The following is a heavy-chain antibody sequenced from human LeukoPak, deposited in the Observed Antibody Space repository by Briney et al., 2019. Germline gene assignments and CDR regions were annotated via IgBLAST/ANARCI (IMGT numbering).Heavy chain of an antibody. V-gene: IGHV4-61*08. J-gene: IGHJ4*02. CDR1: GGSISSGDYH. D-gene: IGHD2-15*01. Sequence: PSETLSLTCTVSGGSISSGDYHWSWIRQPPGKGLEWIGYIYYSGSTNYNPSLKSRVTISVDTSKNQFSLKLSSVTAADTAVYYCARDRHGCSGGSCYSLFDYWGQGTLVTVSS. CDR2: IYYSGST. CDR3: ARDRHGCSGGSCYSLFDY.